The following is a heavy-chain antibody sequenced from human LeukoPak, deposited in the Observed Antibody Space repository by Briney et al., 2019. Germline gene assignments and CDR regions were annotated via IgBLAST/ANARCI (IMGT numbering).Heavy chain of an antibody. V-gene: IGHV3-23*01. J-gene: IGHJ4*02. D-gene: IGHD2-21*02. CDR3: ARDVEVCRIGACYWTTFDC. CDR2: ISRSGGNT. CDR1: GFTLSNYP. Sequence: GGSLRLSCAASGFTLSNYPMTWVRQSPERGLEWVSTISRSGGNTYYADSVKGRFTVSRDTSSDTLFLQMNSLRAEDTAVYYCARDVEVCRIGACYWTTFDCWGQGTLVTVSS.